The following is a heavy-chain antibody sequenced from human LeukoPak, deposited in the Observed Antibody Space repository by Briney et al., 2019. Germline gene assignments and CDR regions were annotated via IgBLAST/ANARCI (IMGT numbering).Heavy chain of an antibody. J-gene: IGHJ4*02. CDR1: GFTFSSYA. CDR3: TTDKLGYDSSTGDY. D-gene: IGHD3-22*01. Sequence: GGSLRLSCAASGFTFSSYAMSWVRQAPGKGLEWVSVIYSGGSTYYADSVKGRFTISRGNAKNSLYLQMNSLRGEDTAVYYCTTDKLGYDSSTGDYWGQGTLVTVSS. V-gene: IGHV3-23*03. CDR2: IYSGGST.